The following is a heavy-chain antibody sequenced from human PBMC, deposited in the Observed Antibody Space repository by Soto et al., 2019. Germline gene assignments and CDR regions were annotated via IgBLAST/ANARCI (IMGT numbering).Heavy chain of an antibody. CDR3: ARGPSLYSSSSQLVRDYYYMDV. Sequence: QVQLQQWGAGLLKPSETLSLTCAVYGGSFSGYYWSWIRQPPGKGLEWIGEINHSGSTNYNPSLKGRVTISVDTSKNQFSLKLSSVTAADTAVYYCARGPSLYSSSSQLVRDYYYMDVWGKGTTVTVSS. V-gene: IGHV4-34*01. D-gene: IGHD6-6*01. J-gene: IGHJ6*03. CDR2: INHSGST. CDR1: GGSFSGYY.